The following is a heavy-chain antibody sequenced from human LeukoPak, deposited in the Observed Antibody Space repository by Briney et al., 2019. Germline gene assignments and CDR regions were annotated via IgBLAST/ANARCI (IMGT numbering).Heavy chain of an antibody. Sequence: SVKVSCKASGYTFTGYYMHWVRQAPGQGLEWMGRIIPILGIANYAQKFQGRVTITADKSTSTAYMELSSLRSEDTAVYYCARVVSGGYYYYMDVWGKGTTVTVSS. CDR2: IIPILGIA. D-gene: IGHD3-16*01. J-gene: IGHJ6*03. V-gene: IGHV1-69*04. CDR3: ARVVSGGYYYYMDV. CDR1: GYTFTGYY.